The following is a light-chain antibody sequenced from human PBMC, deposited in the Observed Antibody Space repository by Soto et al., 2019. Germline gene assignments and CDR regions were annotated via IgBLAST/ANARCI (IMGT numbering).Light chain of an antibody. V-gene: IGKV3-20*01. J-gene: IGKJ1*01. CDR3: QQYGSSRT. CDR2: DAS. Sequence: IVLTQSPATLSLSPGERATLSCRASQSVSSYLAWYQQKPGQAPRLLIYDASNRATGIPARFSGSGSGTDFTLTISRLEPEDFAVYYCQQYGSSRTFGQGTMVDIK. CDR1: QSVSSY.